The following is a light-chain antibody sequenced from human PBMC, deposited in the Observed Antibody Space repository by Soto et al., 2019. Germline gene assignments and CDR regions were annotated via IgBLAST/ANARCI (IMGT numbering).Light chain of an antibody. CDR2: KAS. CDR3: QQYDILSLT. Sequence: DIQMTQSPSTLSASVGDRVTITCRASQSISSWLAWYQQKPGKAPKRLIYKASTLESGIPSRFSGGGSGTEFTLTISSLQPDDFAPYYCQQYDILSLTFGGGTKVEVK. J-gene: IGKJ4*01. V-gene: IGKV1-5*03. CDR1: QSISSW.